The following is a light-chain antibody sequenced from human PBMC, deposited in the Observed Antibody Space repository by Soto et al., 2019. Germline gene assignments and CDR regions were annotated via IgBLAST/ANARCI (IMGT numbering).Light chain of an antibody. CDR2: KAS. CDR1: QSIRNC. J-gene: IGKJ1*01. V-gene: IGKV1-5*03. Sequence: DIQMTQHPSTLSASVGDRVTITCRASQSIRNCLAWYQQKPGKTPKLLIYKASSLERGIPSRFSGSGSGTEFTLTISSLQPEDFATYYCQQYYSDPCTFGQGTKVEIK. CDR3: QQYYSDPCT.